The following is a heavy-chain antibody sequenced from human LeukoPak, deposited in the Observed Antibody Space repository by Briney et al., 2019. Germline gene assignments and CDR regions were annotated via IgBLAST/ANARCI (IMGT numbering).Heavy chain of an antibody. Sequence: GSSVNVSCQASGCTFTRYYMHGVRQAAGQGVEGMGWINPNSGGTNYAQKFQGRVTMTRDTSISTAYMELSRLRSDDTAVYYCARDMDSGPDFFDYWGLGTLVTVSS. D-gene: IGHD1-26*01. CDR3: ARDMDSGPDFFDY. CDR1: GCTFTRYY. J-gene: IGHJ4*02. V-gene: IGHV1-2*02. CDR2: INPNSGGT.